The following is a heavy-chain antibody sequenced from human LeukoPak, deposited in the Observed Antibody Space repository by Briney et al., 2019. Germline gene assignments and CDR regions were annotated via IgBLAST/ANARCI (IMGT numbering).Heavy chain of an antibody. V-gene: IGHV1-2*02. Sequence: GASVKVSCKTSGYTFTDYYIHWVRQAPGQGLEWMGWINPNSGDTIYAQKFQGRVTMTGDTSISTAYMEVSRLRSDDTAVYYCARFNTLTPRANAWFPAYGMDVWGQGTTVPVSS. J-gene: IGHJ6*02. CDR1: GYTFTDYY. D-gene: IGHD3-10*01. CDR3: ARFNTLTPRANAWFPAYGMDV. CDR2: INPNSGDT.